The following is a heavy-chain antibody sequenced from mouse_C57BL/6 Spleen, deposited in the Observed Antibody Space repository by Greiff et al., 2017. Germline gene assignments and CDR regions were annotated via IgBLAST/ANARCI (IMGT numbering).Heavy chain of an antibody. V-gene: IGHV1-26*01. D-gene: IGHD1-1*01. Sequence: VQLQQSGPELVKPGASVKISCKASGYTFTDYYMNWVKQSHGKSLEWIGDINPNNGGTSYNQKFKGKATLTVDKSSRTAYMELRSLTSEDSAVYYCARDYYGSSLYAMDYWGQGTTLTVSS. J-gene: IGHJ4*01. CDR1: GYTFTDYY. CDR3: ARDYYGSSLYAMDY. CDR2: INPNNGGT.